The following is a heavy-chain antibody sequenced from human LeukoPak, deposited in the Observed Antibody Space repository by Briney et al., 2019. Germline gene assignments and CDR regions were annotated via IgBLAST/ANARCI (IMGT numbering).Heavy chain of an antibody. J-gene: IGHJ4*02. CDR2: MSSSSSYI. CDR3: ARDPGSGWYPTSVPDY. Sequence: GGPLRLSCAASGFTFSSYSMNWVRQPPGKGLEWVSSMSSSSSYIYYADSVKGRFTITRDNATNSLYLQMNSLEAEDTAVYYCARDPGSGWYPTSVPDYWGQGTLVTVSS. D-gene: IGHD6-19*01. CDR1: GFTFSSYS. V-gene: IGHV3-21*01.